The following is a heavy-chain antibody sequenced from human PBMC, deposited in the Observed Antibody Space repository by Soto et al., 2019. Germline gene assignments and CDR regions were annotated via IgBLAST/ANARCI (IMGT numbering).Heavy chain of an antibody. J-gene: IGHJ6*02. V-gene: IGHV1-69*13. CDR3: ASGGDSSSSGGYYYYGMDV. CDR1: GGTFSSYA. CDR2: IIPIFGTA. Sequence: SVKVSCKASGGTFSSYAISWVRQAPGQGLEWMGGIIPIFGTANYAQKFQGRVTITADESTSTAYMELSSLRSEDMAVYYCASGGDSSSSGGYYYYGMDVWGQGTTVTVSS. D-gene: IGHD6-6*01.